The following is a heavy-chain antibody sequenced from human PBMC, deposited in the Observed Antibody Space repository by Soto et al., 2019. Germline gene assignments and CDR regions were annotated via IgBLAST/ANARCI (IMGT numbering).Heavy chain of an antibody. V-gene: IGHV1-8*01. CDR2: MNPNSGNT. Sequence: ASVKVSCKASGYTFTSYDINWVRQATGQGLEWMGWMNPNSGNTGYAQKFQGRVTMTRNTSISTAYMELSSLRSEDTAVYYCARMPTPEYYYYMDVWGKGTTVTVSS. CDR3: ARMPTPEYYYYMDV. CDR1: GYTFTSYD. D-gene: IGHD2-2*01. J-gene: IGHJ6*03.